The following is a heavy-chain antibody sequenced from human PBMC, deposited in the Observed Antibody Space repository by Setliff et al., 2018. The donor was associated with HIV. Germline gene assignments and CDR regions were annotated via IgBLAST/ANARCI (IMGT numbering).Heavy chain of an antibody. Sequence: NPSETLSLTCDVSGFSITDGFYWAWIRQSPGKGLEWIGSINHSGSTYCTPSLKSRVTMSVDTSKNHFSLKLSSVTAADTAMYFCARQPPRSVLQVWFDVYWGQGTLVTVSS. V-gene: IGHV4-38-2*01. D-gene: IGHD3-10*01. CDR1: GFSITDGFY. J-gene: IGHJ4*02. CDR2: INHSGST. CDR3: ARQPPRSVLQVWFDVY.